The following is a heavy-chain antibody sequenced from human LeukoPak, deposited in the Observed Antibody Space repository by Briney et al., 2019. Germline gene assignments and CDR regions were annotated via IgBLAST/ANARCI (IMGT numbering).Heavy chain of an antibody. V-gene: IGHV3-33*01. CDR3: ARDRLEPTHYYDSSGWFDY. CDR2: IWYDGSNK. J-gene: IGHJ4*02. CDR1: GFTFSSYD. D-gene: IGHD3-22*01. Sequence: GRSLRLSCAASGFTFSSYDMHWVRQAPGKGLEWVAVIWYDGSNKYYADSVKGRFTISRDNSKNTLYLQMNSLRAEDTAVYYCARDRLEPTHYYDSSGWFDYWGQGTLVTVSS.